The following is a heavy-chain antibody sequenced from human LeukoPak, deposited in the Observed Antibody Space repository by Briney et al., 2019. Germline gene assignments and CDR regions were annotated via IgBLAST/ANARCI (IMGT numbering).Heavy chain of an antibody. Sequence: SETLSLTCTVSGGSVSSGSYYWSWIRQPPGKGLEWIGYIYYGGSTNYNPSLKSRVTISVDTSKNQFSLKLSSVTAADTAVYYCARVVVPAAKVRMNSRFDPWGQGTLVTVSS. CDR2: IYYGGST. V-gene: IGHV4-61*01. D-gene: IGHD2-2*01. J-gene: IGHJ5*02. CDR1: GGSVSSGSYY. CDR3: ARVVVPAAKVRMNSRFDP.